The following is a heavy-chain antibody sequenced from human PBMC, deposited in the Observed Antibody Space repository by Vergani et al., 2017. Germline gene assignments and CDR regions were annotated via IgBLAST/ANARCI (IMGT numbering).Heavy chain of an antibody. V-gene: IGHV4-34*01. Sequence: QVQLQQWGAGLLKPSETLSLTCAVYGGSFSGYYWSWIRQPPGKGLEWIGEINHSGSTNYNPSLKSRVTISVDTSKNQFSLKLSSVTAADTAVYYCARTFGVVPNQAGGYMDVWGKGTTVTVPS. CDR3: ARTFGVVPNQAGGYMDV. J-gene: IGHJ6*03. CDR2: INHSGST. CDR1: GGSFSGYY. D-gene: IGHD3-3*01.